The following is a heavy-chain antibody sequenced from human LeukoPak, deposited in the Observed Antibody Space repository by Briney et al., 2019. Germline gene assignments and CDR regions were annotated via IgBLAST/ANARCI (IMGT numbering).Heavy chain of an antibody. Sequence: SQTLSLTYAVSGGSISSGGYSWSWIRQPPGKGLEWIGYIYHSGSTYYNPSLKSRVTISVDRSKNQFSLKLSSVTAADTAVYYCARGVGYDFWSGYYSYYFDYWGQGTLVSVSS. CDR2: IYHSGST. D-gene: IGHD3-3*01. J-gene: IGHJ4*02. CDR1: GGSISSGGYS. V-gene: IGHV4-30-2*01. CDR3: ARGVGYDFWSGYYSYYFDY.